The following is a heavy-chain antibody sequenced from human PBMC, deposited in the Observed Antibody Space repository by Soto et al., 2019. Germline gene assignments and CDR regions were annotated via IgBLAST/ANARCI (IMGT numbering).Heavy chain of an antibody. CDR3: VKQAHGLDGVAFDY. D-gene: IGHD2-15*01. CDR1: GFIFSEST. CDR2: VSTSGRST. V-gene: IGHV3-64D*06. J-gene: IGHJ4*02. Sequence: EVQLVESGGGLVQPGGSLRLSCSASGFIFSESTIYWVRQVPGKGLEAISAVSTSGRSTYYADSVKDRFTISRDNSKNTLFLQMGSLRPEDTAIYYGVKQAHGLDGVAFDYWGQGNQVTVAS.